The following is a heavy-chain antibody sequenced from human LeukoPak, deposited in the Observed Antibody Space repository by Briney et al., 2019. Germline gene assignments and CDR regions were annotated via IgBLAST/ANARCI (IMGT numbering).Heavy chain of an antibody. V-gene: IGHV3-23*01. CDR2: ISGGGDNT. J-gene: IGHJ3*02. CDR1: GFTFSTYV. CDR3: AKDRRSLFDAFDI. Sequence: PGGSLRLSCAASGFTFSTYVMSWVRQAPGKGLEWVSGISGGGDNTYYADSVKGRFTISRDNSKNTLYLQMNSLRAEDTALYYCAKDRRSLFDAFDIWGQGTMVTVSS. D-gene: IGHD2-21*01.